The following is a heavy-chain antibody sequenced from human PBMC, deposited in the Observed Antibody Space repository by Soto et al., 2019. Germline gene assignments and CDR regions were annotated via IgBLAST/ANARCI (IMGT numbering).Heavy chain of an antibody. CDR2: IWYDGSNK. Sequence: QVQLVESGGGVVQPGRSLRLSCAASGFTFSSYGMHWVRQAPGKGLEWVAVIWYDGSNKYYADSVKGRITISRDNSKNTLYLQMNILRAEDTAVYYCARDYLSGGYCSSTSCYITGYGMDVWGQGTTVTDFS. CDR1: GFTFSSYG. J-gene: IGHJ6*01. V-gene: IGHV3-33*01. D-gene: IGHD2-2*02. CDR3: ARDYLSGGYCSSTSCYITGYGMDV.